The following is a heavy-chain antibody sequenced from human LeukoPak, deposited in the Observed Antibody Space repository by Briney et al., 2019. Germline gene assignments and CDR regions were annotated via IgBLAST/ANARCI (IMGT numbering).Heavy chain of an antibody. Sequence: AAVKVSFKASGYTFTSYGISWLRQAPGQGLEWMGWISAYNGNTNYAQKLQGRVTMTTDTSTSTAYMELRSLSSDDTAVYYCARGSSVTYCDFWGGYYDYWGQGTLVTVSS. D-gene: IGHD3-3*01. CDR3: ARGSSVTYCDFWGGYYDY. V-gene: IGHV1-18*01. J-gene: IGHJ4*02. CDR1: GYTFTSYG. CDR2: ISAYNGNT.